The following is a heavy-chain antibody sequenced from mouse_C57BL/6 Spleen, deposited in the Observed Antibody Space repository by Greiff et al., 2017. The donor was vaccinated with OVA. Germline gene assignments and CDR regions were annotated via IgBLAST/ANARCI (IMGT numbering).Heavy chain of an antibody. CDR2: IYPGDGDT. D-gene: IGHD2-2*01. J-gene: IGHJ3*01. CDR3: AREVYGYGGWFAY. V-gene: IGHV1-82*01. Sequence: QVQLQQSGPELVKPGASVKISCKASGYAFSSSWMNWVKQRPGKGLEWIGRIYPGDGDTNYNGKFKGKATLTADKSSSTAYMQLSSLTSEDSAVYFCAREVYGYGGWFAYWGQGTLVTVSA. CDR1: GYAFSSSW.